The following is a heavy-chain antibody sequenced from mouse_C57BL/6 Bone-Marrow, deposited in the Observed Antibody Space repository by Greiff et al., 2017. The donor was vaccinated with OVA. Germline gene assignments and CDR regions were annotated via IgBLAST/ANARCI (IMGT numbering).Heavy chain of an antibody. V-gene: IGHV1-31*01. CDR3: ARRYGSSLYYFDY. CDR1: GYSFTGYY. Sequence: VQLQQSGPELVKPGASVKISCKASGYSFTGYYMHWVKQSHGNILDWIGYIYPYNGVSSYNQKFKGKATLTVYKSSSTAYMERRSLTSEDSAIYYCARRYGSSLYYFDYWGQGTTLTVSS. CDR2: IYPYNGVS. J-gene: IGHJ2*01. D-gene: IGHD1-1*01.